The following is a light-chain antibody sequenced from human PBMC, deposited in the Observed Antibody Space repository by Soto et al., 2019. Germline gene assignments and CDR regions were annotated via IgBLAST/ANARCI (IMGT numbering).Light chain of an antibody. V-gene: IGKV3-20*01. J-gene: IGKJ1*01. Sequence: EIALTQSPGTLSLSPGXRATLSCRASQSVASNYLAWYQQKPAQAPRLLIYGASSRATGVPDRFSGSGSGTDFTLTIRRLEPEDFAVYYCQQYGSSPWTFRQGTKVDIK. CDR3: QQYGSSPWT. CDR2: GAS. CDR1: QSVASNY.